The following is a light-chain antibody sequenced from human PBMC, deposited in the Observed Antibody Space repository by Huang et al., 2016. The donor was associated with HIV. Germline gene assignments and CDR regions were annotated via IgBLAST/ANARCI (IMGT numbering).Light chain of an antibody. V-gene: IGKV3-20*01. CDR3: RQYGNSPWT. CDR1: QSVTGNS. Sequence: EIVLTQSPDTLSLSPGEGATLSCTASQSVTGNSLAGYQQDPGQSPRLLIDGASYRATGVPERFSGSGSGTNFTLTIHTLEPEDSAMYYCRQYGNSPWTFGQGTKVEIK. J-gene: IGKJ1*01. CDR2: GAS.